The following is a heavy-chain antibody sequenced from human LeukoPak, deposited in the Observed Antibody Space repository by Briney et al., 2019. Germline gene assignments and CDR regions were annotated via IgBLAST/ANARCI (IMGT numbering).Heavy chain of an antibody. J-gene: IGHJ5*02. D-gene: IGHD6-13*01. CDR1: GYSFTSYW. CDR3: ARQILYSSSWYYWFDP. Sequence: GESLKISCKGSGYSFTSYWIGWVRQVPGKGLEWMGIIYPGDSDTRYSPSFQGQVTISADKSISTAYLQWSSLKASDTAMYYCARQILYSSSWYYWFDPWGQGTLVTVSS. V-gene: IGHV5-51*01. CDR2: IYPGDSDT.